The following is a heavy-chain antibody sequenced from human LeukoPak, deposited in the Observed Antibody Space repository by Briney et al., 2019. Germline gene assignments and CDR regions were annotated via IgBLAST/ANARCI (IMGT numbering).Heavy chain of an antibody. Sequence: SVKVSCKASGGTFSSYAISWVRQAPGQGLEWMGGIIPIFGTANYAQKFQGRDTITTDESTSTAYMELSSLRSEDTAVYYCARITVEPWNWFDPWGQGTLVTVSS. J-gene: IGHJ5*02. CDR3: ARITVEPWNWFDP. CDR2: IIPIFGTA. D-gene: IGHD1-14*01. V-gene: IGHV1-69*05. CDR1: GGTFSSYA.